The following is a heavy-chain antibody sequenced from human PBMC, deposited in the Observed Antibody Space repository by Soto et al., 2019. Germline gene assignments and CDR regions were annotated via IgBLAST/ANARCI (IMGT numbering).Heavy chain of an antibody. Sequence: GGSLRLSCAASGFTFSSYAMSWVRQAPGKGLEWVSAISGSGGSTYYADSVKGRFTISRDNSKNTLYLQMNSLRAEGTAVYYCAKDGGITIFGVVTHDAFDIWGQGTMVTVSS. CDR3: AKDGGITIFGVVTHDAFDI. J-gene: IGHJ3*02. V-gene: IGHV3-23*01. CDR2: ISGSGGST. CDR1: GFTFSSYA. D-gene: IGHD3-3*01.